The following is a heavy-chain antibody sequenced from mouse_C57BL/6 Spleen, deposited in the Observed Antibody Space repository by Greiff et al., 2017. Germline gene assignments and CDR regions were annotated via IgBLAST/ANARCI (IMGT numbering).Heavy chain of an antibody. CDR1: GYTFTSYD. V-gene: IGHV1-85*01. D-gene: IGHD1-1*01. J-gene: IGHJ2*01. CDR2: INPRDGST. Sequence: QVQLQQPGPELVKPGASVKLSCKASGYTFTSYDMNWVKQRPGQGLEWIGWINPRDGSTKYNEKFKGKATLTVDTSSSTAYMELNGLTSADSAVYFCAKFITRVEGGYWGQGATLTVSS. CDR3: AKFITRVEGGY.